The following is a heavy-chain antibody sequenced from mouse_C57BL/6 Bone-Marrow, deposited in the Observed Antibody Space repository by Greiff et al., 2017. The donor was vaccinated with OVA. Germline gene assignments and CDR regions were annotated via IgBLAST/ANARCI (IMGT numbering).Heavy chain of an antibody. Sequence: VMLVESGAELVRPGTSVKVSCKASGYAFTNYLIEWVKQRPGQGLEWIGVINPGSGGTNYNEKFKGKATLTADKSSSTAYMQLSSLTSEDSAVYFCARLAAYWFAYWGQGTLVTVSA. CDR2: INPGSGGT. CDR3: ARLAAYWFAY. J-gene: IGHJ3*01. D-gene: IGHD6-5*01. V-gene: IGHV1-54*01. CDR1: GYAFTNYL.